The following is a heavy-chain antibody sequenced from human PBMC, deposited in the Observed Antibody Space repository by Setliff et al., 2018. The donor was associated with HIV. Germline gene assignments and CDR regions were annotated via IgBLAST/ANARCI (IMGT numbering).Heavy chain of an antibody. D-gene: IGHD6-19*01. CDR2: ISSSSST. CDR1: GGSIRRGNYY. V-gene: IGHV4-61*09. Sequence: PSETLSLTCTVSGGSIRRGNYYWSWIRQPAGEGLEWVGHISSSSSTNYNPSLKNRVTLLLDTSKNQFSLKVRSVFAADTAMYYCVRDPGYNSGWSGTTFDYWGQGTLVTVSS. J-gene: IGHJ4*02. CDR3: VRDPGYNSGWSGTTFDY.